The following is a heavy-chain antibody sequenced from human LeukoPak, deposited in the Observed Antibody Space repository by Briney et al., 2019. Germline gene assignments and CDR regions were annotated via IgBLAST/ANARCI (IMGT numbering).Heavy chain of an antibody. J-gene: IGHJ4*02. Sequence: GSLRLSCAASGFTFSSYAMSWVRQAPGKGLEWVSSISSSSSYIYYADSVKGRFTISRDNAKNSLYLQMNSLRAEDTAVYYCARVSSGSYSESDYWGQGTLVTVSS. CDR3: ARVSSGSYSESDY. CDR2: ISSSSSYI. CDR1: GFTFSSYA. V-gene: IGHV3-21*01. D-gene: IGHD1-26*01.